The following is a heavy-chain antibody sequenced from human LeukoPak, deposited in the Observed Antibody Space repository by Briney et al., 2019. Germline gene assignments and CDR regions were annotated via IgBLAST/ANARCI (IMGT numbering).Heavy chain of an antibody. CDR2: ISASGGNT. D-gene: IGHD2-21*01. Sequence: GGTLRLYCAASGFTFISYGMSWVRQAPGKGLELVSAISASGGNTYYADSVKGRFTISRDNSKNTLYPQMNSLRAEDTAVYYCARGSLVFTYMDVWGKGTTVTVSS. V-gene: IGHV3-23*01. CDR1: GFTFISYG. J-gene: IGHJ6*03. CDR3: ARGSLVFTYMDV.